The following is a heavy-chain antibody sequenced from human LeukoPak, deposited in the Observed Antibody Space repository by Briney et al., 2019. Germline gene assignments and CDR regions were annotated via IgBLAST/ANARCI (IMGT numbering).Heavy chain of an antibody. CDR1: GGSLSDYY. CDR2: INHSGST. CDR3: ARSPYLRTYGYGPWELPVSYFDY. V-gene: IGHV4-34*01. D-gene: IGHD1-26*01. Sequence: SETLSLTCGVYGGSLSDYYWSWIRRPPGKGLEWIGEINHSGSTNYNPSLKSRVTISVDTSKNQFSLKLTSVTAADTAVYYCARSPYLRTYGYGPWELPVSYFDYWGQGTLVTVSS. J-gene: IGHJ4*02.